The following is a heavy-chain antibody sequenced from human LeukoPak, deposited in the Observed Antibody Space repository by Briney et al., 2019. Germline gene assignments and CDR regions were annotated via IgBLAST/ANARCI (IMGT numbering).Heavy chain of an antibody. J-gene: IGHJ3*02. Sequence: PSETLSLTCTVSGGSISSYYWSWIRQPPGKGLEWIGYIYYSGSTNYNPSLKSRVTISVDTSKNQFSLKLSSVTAADTAVYYCARARYDFWSGYFAFDIWGQGTMVTVSS. CDR2: IYYSGST. CDR1: GGSISSYY. D-gene: IGHD3-3*01. V-gene: IGHV4-59*12. CDR3: ARARYDFWSGYFAFDI.